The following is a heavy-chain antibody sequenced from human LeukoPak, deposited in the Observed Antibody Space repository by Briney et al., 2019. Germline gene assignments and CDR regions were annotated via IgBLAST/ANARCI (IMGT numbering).Heavy chain of an antibody. CDR1: GGSFSGYY. CDR2: INHSGST. V-gene: IGHV4-34*01. J-gene: IGHJ1*01. Sequence: SETLSLTCAVYGGSFSGYYWSWIRQPPGKGLEWIGEINHSGSTNCNPSLKSRVTMSVDTSKNQFSLKLSSVTAADTAVYYCARGQTYYDVWSDYGWDQGTLVTVAS. D-gene: IGHD3-3*01. CDR3: ARGQTYYDVWSDYG.